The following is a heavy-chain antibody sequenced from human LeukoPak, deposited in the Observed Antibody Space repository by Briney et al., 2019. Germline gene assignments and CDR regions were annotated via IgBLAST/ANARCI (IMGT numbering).Heavy chain of an antibody. CDR1: GGSISSSDYY. Sequence: SETLSLTCTVSGGSISSSDYYWGWIRQPPGKGLEWIGSIYYSGSTYFNPSLRSRVTISLDTSKIQFSLKLSSVTAADTAVYYCARTIGCSSTSCYPRRWSWFDPWGQGTLVTVSS. D-gene: IGHD2-2*01. V-gene: IGHV4-39*07. J-gene: IGHJ5*02. CDR2: IYYSGST. CDR3: ARTIGCSSTSCYPRRWSWFDP.